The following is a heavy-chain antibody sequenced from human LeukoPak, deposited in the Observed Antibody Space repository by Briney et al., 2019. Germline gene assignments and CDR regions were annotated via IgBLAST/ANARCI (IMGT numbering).Heavy chain of an antibody. CDR2: INPNSGGT. V-gene: IGHV1-2*02. D-gene: IGHD5-12*01. CDR3: ARVEGNSGYDFYYYYMDV. J-gene: IGHJ6*03. CDR1: GGTFSSYA. Sequence: ASVKVSCKASGGTFSSYAISWVRQAPGQGLEWMGWINPNSGGTNYAQKFQGRVTMTRDTSISTAYMELSRLRSDDTAVYYCARVEGNSGYDFYYYYMDVWGKGTTVTVSS.